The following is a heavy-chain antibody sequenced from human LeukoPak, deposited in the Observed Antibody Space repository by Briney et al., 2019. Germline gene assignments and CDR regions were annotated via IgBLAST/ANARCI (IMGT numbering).Heavy chain of an antibody. D-gene: IGHD6-19*01. V-gene: IGHV3-11*01. J-gene: IGHJ4*02. Sequence: SLRLSXAXXXFTFSXXYMSWIRQAPGKGLEWVSYISSSGSTIYYADSVKGRFTISRDNAKNSLYLQMNSLRAEDTAVYYCARDAMSSGGLDYWGQGTLVTVSS. CDR2: ISSSGSTI. CDR3: ARDAMSSGGLDY. CDR1: XFTFSXXY.